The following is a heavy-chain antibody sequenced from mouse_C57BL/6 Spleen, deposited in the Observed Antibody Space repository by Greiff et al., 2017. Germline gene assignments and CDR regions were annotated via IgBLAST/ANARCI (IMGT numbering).Heavy chain of an antibody. Sequence: EVQLQQSGAELVRPGASVKLSCTASGFNIKDDYMHWVKQRPEQGLEWIGWIDPENGDTEYASKFQGKATITADTSSNTAYLQLSSLTSEDTAVYYCTNAIYYGKKVDYWGQGTTLTVSS. CDR2: IDPENGDT. V-gene: IGHV14-4*01. CDR1: GFNIKDDY. J-gene: IGHJ2*01. D-gene: IGHD2-1*01. CDR3: TNAIYYGKKVDY.